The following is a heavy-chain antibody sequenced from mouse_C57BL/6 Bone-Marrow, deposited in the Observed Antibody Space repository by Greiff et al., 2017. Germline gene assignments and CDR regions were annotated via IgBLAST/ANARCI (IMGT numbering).Heavy chain of an antibody. CDR2: ISGGGGNT. D-gene: IGHD1-1*01. V-gene: IGHV5-9*01. CDR1: GFTFSSYT. J-gene: IGHJ1*03. CDR3: SRQVTTILATKYFDV. Sequence: EVKLVESGGGLVKPGGSLKLSCAASGFTFSSYTMSWVRQTPEKRLQWVAAISGGGGNTYYPDSVKGRFTISRDNDENILYLEMSGLRSEDTALYYCSRQVTTILATKYFDVWGTGTTVTVSS.